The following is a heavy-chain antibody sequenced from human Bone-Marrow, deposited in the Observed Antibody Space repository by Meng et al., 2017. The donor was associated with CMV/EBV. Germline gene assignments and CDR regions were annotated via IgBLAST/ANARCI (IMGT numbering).Heavy chain of an antibody. CDR2: ISYDGSNK. CDR3: ARDVGFLTHDS. J-gene: IGHJ5*01. V-gene: IGHV3-30-3*01. Sequence: LSLTCAASGFTFSSYAMHWVRQAPGKGLEWVAVISYDGSNKYYADSVKGRFTTSRDNARNVVYFQLNSLRADDTAVYYCARDVGFLTHDSWGQGTLVTVSS. D-gene: IGHD3-9*01. CDR1: GFTFSSYA.